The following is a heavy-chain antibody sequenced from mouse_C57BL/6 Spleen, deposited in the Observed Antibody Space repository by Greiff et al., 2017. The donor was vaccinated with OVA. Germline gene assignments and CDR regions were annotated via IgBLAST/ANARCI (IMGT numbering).Heavy chain of an antibody. D-gene: IGHD1-1*01. V-gene: IGHV1-69*01. CDR1: GYTFTSYW. Sequence: QVQLQQSGAELVMPGASVKLSCKASGYTFTSYWMHWVKQRPGQGLEWIGEIDPSDSYTNYNQKFKGKSTLTVDKSSSTAYMQLSSLTSEDSAVYNCERRGGSSYDFDYWGQGTTLTVSS. J-gene: IGHJ2*01. CDR3: ERRGGSSYDFDY. CDR2: IDPSDSYT.